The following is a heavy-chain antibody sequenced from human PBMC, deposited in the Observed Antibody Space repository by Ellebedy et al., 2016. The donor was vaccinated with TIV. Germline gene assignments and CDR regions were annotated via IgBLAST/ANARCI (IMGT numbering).Heavy chain of an antibody. J-gene: IGHJ4*02. CDR3: ATMIWKAAPFGH. CDR2: VDPEDGEA. D-gene: IGHD1-1*01. CDR1: GSTFTESF. V-gene: IGHV1-69-2*01. Sequence: AASVKVSCKVSGSTFTESFIHWAQQAPGQGLEWVGLVDPEDGEAQVAENFQGRVTITADTSSDTAYMELSSLRSEDTALYYCATMIWKAAPFGHWGQGTLVTVSS.